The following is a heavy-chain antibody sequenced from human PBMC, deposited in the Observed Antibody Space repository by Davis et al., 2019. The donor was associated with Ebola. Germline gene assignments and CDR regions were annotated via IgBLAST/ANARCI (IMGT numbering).Heavy chain of an antibody. J-gene: IGHJ4*02. V-gene: IGHV4-59*01. Sequence: MPSETLSLTCTVPGGSITGYYWSWIRQPPGTGLEWIGYIYYSGTTNYNPSLKSRVTISLDTSKTQFSLNLTSVTAADTAVYYCARVCPRRYGGDCYLDYWGQGTLVTVSS. D-gene: IGHD2-21*02. CDR2: IYYSGTT. CDR3: ARVCPRRYGGDCYLDY. CDR1: GGSITGYY.